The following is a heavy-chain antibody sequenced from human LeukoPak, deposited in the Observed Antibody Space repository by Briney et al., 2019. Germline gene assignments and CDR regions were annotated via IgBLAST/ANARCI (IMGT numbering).Heavy chain of an antibody. CDR2: ISTDGNTT. D-gene: IGHD1-1*01. CDR1: GLTFSSYW. Sequence: GGSLRLSCSASGLTFSSYWMHWVRQGPGKGVVWISRISTDGNTTTYADSVKGRLTISRDNAKNTLYLQMNSLRADDTALYYCVREQKTGDSRFFDYWGQGTLVTVSS. V-gene: IGHV3-74*01. CDR3: VREQKTGDSRFFDY. J-gene: IGHJ4*02.